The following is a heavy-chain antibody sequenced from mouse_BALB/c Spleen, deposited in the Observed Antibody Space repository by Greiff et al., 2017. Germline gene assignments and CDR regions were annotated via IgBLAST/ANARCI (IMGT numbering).Heavy chain of an antibody. CDR1: GFSLTSYG. CDR2: IWAGGST. D-gene: IGHD1-1*01. Sequence: VQLVESGPGLVAPSQSLSITCTVSGFSLTSYGVHWVRQPPGKGLEWLGVIWAGGSTNYNSALMSRLSISKDNSKSQVFLKMNSLQTDDTAMYYCARDRGTTVVPYYAMDYWGQGTSVTVSS. CDR3: ARDRGTTVVPYYAMDY. V-gene: IGHV2-9*02. J-gene: IGHJ4*01.